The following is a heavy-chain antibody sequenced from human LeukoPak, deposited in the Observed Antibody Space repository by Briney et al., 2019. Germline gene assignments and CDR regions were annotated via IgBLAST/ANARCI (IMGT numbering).Heavy chain of an antibody. CDR3: ARESVVVVAAKAYNWFDP. D-gene: IGHD2-15*01. CDR2: IKQDGSEK. Sequence: GGSLRLSCAASGFTFSSYWMSWVRQAPGKGLEWVANIKQDGSEKYYVDSVTGRFTISRDNAKNSLYLQMNSLGAEDTAVYYCARESVVVVAAKAYNWFDPWGQGTLVTVSS. CDR1: GFTFSSYW. V-gene: IGHV3-7*01. J-gene: IGHJ5*02.